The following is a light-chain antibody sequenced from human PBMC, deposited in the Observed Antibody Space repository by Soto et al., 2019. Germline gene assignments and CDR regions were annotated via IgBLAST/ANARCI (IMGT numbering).Light chain of an antibody. Sequence: MMTQFPDTLSVTPGDTVTLSFVASQSVRTNLAWYQHKRVQAPKLLIHYSSTRSTDVPAIFSGSGAGTNSPLAISRLPSEDFAVYYCQQYGSSGTFGQGTKVDIK. V-gene: IGKV3D-15*01. CDR3: QQYGSSGT. CDR1: QSVRTN. J-gene: IGKJ1*01. CDR2: YSS.